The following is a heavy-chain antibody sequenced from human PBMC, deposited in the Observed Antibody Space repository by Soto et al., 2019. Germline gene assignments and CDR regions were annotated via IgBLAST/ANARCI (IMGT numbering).Heavy chain of an antibody. J-gene: IGHJ4*02. Sequence: QVQLQESGPGLVKPSETLSLTCTVSGGSVSSGSYYWSWIRQPPGKGLEWIGYIYYSGSTNYNPSLQSRVTISVDTSTSQFSLKLSSVTAADTAVYYCARGGTASLWDYWGQGTLVTVSS. CDR1: GGSVSSGSYY. CDR3: ARGGTASLWDY. CDR2: IYYSGST. V-gene: IGHV4-61*01. D-gene: IGHD5-18*01.